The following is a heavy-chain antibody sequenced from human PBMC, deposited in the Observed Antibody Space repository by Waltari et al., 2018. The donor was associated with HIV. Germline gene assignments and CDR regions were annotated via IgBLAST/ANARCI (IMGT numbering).Heavy chain of an antibody. V-gene: IGHV3-21*01. D-gene: IGHD3-22*01. CDR2: ISSSSIYI. J-gene: IGHJ6*02. CDR1: GLPFSCSC. CDR3: ARQDSSGGNYYYGMDV. Sequence: EVQLVESGGGLVKRGGSLRCSCAASGLPFSCSCMNWVRQAPGKGLEWVSSISSSSIYISYADSVKGRFTISRDNAKNSLYLQMNSLRAEDTAVYYCARQDSSGGNYYYGMDVWGQGTTVTVSS.